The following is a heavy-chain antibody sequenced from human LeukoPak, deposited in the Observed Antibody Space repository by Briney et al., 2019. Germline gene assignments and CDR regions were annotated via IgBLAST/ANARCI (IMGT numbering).Heavy chain of an antibody. D-gene: IGHD5-18*01. Sequence: SETLSLTCTVSGDSITSNYWTWIRQPPGKRLEWIGYISYSGNTNYNPSLKSRVTISRDTSKNQFSLKLSSVTAADTAVYYCATGGYSYGFVRTFDIWGQGTMVTVSS. CDR3: ATGGYSYGFVRTFDI. J-gene: IGHJ3*02. CDR2: ISYSGNT. CDR1: GDSITSNY. V-gene: IGHV4-59*08.